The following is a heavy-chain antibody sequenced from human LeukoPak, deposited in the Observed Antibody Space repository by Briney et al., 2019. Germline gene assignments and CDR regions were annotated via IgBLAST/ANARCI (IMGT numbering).Heavy chain of an antibody. CDR1: GGSISSYY. D-gene: IGHD4-17*01. V-gene: IGHV4-59*01. J-gene: IGHJ3*02. CDR3: ARPAGDYDDAFDI. Sequence: HSETLSLTCTVSGGSISSYYWSWIRQPPGNGLEWIGYIYYSGSTNYNPSLKSRVTISVDTSKNQFSLKLSSVTAADTAVYYCARPAGDYDDAFDIWGQGTMVTVSS. CDR2: IYYSGST.